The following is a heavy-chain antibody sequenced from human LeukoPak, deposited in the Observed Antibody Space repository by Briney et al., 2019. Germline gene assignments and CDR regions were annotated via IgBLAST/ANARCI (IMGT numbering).Heavy chain of an antibody. CDR3: ARDHAEMATSGVDY. V-gene: IGHV3-21*01. CDR2: ISSSSSYI. CDR1: GFTFSSYS. J-gene: IGHJ4*02. D-gene: IGHD5-24*01. Sequence: PGGSLRLSCAASGFTFSSYSMNWVRQAPGKGLEWVSSISSSSSYIYYADSVKGRFTISRDNAKNSLYLQMNSLRAEDTAVYYCARDHAEMATSGVDYWGQGTLVTVSS.